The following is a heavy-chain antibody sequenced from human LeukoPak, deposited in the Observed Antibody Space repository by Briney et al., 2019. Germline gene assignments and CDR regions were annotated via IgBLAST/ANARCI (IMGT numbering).Heavy chain of an antibody. CDR3: ARGVAVAGGDAFDI. D-gene: IGHD6-19*01. Sequence: SETLSLTCTVSGGSISSYYWSWIRQPPGKGLEWIGYIYYSGSTNYNPSLKSRVTISVDTSKNQFSLKLSSVTAADTAVYYCARGVAVAGGDAFDIWGQGTMVTVSS. J-gene: IGHJ3*02. CDR2: IYYSGST. V-gene: IGHV4-59*01. CDR1: GGSISSYY.